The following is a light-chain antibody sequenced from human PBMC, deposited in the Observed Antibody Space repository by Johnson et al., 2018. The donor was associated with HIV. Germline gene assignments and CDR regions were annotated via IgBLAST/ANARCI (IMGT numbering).Light chain of an antibody. CDR1: VSNIESYF. J-gene: IGLJ1*01. CDR3: GIWDASLSPLYV. V-gene: IGLV1-51*02. Sequence: QAVLTQPPSVSAAPGQTVNISCSGNVSNIESYFVSWYQQLPGAAPTLLIYEDNKRPSGIPDRFSGSKSGATATLGITGLQTGDEADYYCGIWDASLSPLYVIGAGTRNTVL. CDR2: EDN.